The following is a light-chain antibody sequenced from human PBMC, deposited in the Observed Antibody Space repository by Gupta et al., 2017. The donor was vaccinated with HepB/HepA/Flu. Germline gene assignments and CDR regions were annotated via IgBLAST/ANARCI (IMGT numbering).Light chain of an antibody. J-gene: IGKJ3*01. Sequence: DSVMSQPPLSLPVPPGEPASISCRSSQSLLHSNGYTYLDWYLQKPGQSPQPLIYLGSNRASGVPDRFSGSGSGTEFTLKISRVEAEDVGVYYCMQALQTPLTFGPGTKVDIK. CDR1: QSLLHSNGYTY. V-gene: IGKV2-28*01. CDR2: LGS. CDR3: MQALQTPLT.